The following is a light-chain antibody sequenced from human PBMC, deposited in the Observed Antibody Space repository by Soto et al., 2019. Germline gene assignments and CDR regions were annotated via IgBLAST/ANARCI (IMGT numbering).Light chain of an antibody. Sequence: DIQMTQSPSTLSASVGDRVTITCRASQSISSWLAWYQQKPGEAPQLLIYDASNLESGVPSRFSGSGSGTEFTLTISNLQPDDFATYYCQQYENYWTFGQGTKVHIK. J-gene: IGKJ1*01. CDR3: QQYENYWT. V-gene: IGKV1-5*01. CDR1: QSISSW. CDR2: DAS.